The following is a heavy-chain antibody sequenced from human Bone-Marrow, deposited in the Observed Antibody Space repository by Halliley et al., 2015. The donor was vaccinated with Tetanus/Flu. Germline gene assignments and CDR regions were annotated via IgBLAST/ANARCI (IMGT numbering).Heavy chain of an antibody. J-gene: IGHJ5*02. CDR2: IDYSGSP. D-gene: IGHD2-15*01. CDR1: GDSMKGYF. V-gene: IGHV4-59*01. Sequence: LRLSCTVSGDSMKGYFWAWIRQSPGKELEWIGYIDYSGSPTYNPSLKGRAAISVDMSKSQFSLEVISVTTAGTAVYYCAKDSWWSGGHWFVPCVPGTLVTVSS. CDR3: AKDSWWSGGHWFVP.